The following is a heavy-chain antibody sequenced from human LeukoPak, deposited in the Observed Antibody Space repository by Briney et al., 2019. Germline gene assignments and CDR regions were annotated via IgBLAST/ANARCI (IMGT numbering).Heavy chain of an antibody. CDR1: GGTFSSYA. Sequence: GASVKVSCKASGGTFSSYAISWVRQAPGQGLEWMGGIIPIFGTANYAQKFQGRVTITADESTSTAYMELSSLRSEDTAVYYCARDRDYYDSSGYRYFDYWGQGTLVTVSS. D-gene: IGHD3-22*01. V-gene: IGHV1-69*13. J-gene: IGHJ4*02. CDR3: ARDRDYYDSSGYRYFDY. CDR2: IIPIFGTA.